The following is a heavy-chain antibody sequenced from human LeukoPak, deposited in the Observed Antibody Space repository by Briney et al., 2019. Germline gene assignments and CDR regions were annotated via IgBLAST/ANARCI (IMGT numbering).Heavy chain of an antibody. D-gene: IGHD3-9*01. J-gene: IGHJ4*02. CDR2: IYYSGTT. CDR3: ASLLTGYYSIDY. CDR1: GGSISSYF. Sequence: SETLSLTCTVSGGSISSYFWNWIRQPPGKGLEWIGYIYYSGTTNYNPSLKSRVTISGDTSKRQFSLKLSSVTDADTAVYYCASLLTGYYSIDYWGQGTLVTVSS. V-gene: IGHV4-59*01.